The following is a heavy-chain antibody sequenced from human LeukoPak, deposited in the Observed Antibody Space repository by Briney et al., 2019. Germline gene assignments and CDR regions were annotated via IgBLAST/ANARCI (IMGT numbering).Heavy chain of an antibody. CDR1: GFTFKTYP. V-gene: IGHV3-48*02. D-gene: IGHD6-19*01. Sequence: AGGSLRLSCAASGFTFKTYPMNWVRQAPGKGLEWVSYISSTSSTITYADSVKGRFTISRGNAKNSLYLQMNSLRDEDTALYYCASISLAVAGPGYGMDVWGQGTTVTVSS. CDR3: ASISLAVAGPGYGMDV. CDR2: ISSTSSTI. J-gene: IGHJ6*02.